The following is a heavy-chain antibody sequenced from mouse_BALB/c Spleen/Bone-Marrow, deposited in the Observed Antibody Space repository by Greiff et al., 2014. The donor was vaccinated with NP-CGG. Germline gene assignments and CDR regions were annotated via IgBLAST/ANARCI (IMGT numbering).Heavy chain of an antibody. J-gene: IGHJ2*01. CDR2: ISPYNDGT. CDR3: AKEGNYRYDFDY. V-gene: IGHV1-14*01. Sequence: VQLQQSGPELVKPGASAKMSCKASGYTFTSYVMHWVKQKPGQGLEWIGYISPYNDGTKYNEKFKGMATLTSDRSSSTAYMELSSLTSEDSAVYYCAKEGNYRYDFDYWGQGTTLTVSS. CDR1: GYTFTSYV. D-gene: IGHD2-14*01.